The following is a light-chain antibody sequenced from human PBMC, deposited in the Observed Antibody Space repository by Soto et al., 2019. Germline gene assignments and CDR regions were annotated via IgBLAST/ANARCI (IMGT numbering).Light chain of an antibody. J-gene: IGKJ1*01. CDR2: KAS. V-gene: IGKV1-5*03. CDR1: QTISSW. Sequence: DIQMTQSPSTLSASVGDRVTITCRASQTISSWLALYQQKPVKSPKLLIYKASTLKSGVPSRFSGSGSGTKFTLTIASLQPDDFATYYCQQYETFSGTFGPRTKVVIK. CDR3: QQYETFSGT.